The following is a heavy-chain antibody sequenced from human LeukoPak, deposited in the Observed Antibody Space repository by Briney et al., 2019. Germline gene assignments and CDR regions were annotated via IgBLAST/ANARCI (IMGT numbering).Heavy chain of an antibody. CDR3: ARVVMGAFDI. CDR2: IYHSGST. V-gene: IGHV4-30-2*01. Sequence: SQTLSLTCTVSGGSISSGGYYWSWIRQPLGKGLEWIGYIYHSGSTYYNPSLKSRVTISVDRSKNQFSLKLSSVTAADTAVYYCARVVMGAFDIWGQGTMVTVSS. J-gene: IGHJ3*02. CDR1: GGSISSGGYY.